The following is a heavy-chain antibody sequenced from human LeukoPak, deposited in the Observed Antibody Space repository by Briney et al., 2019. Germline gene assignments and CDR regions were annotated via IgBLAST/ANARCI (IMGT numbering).Heavy chain of an antibody. Sequence: VASVKVSCKVSGYTLTELSMHLVRQAPGKGLEWMGGFDPEDGETIYAQKFQGRVTMTEDTSTDTAYMELSSLRSEDTALYYCAMIHTADSSGYYFDYWGQGTLVTVSS. D-gene: IGHD3-22*01. V-gene: IGHV1-24*01. CDR2: FDPEDGET. J-gene: IGHJ4*02. CDR1: GYTLTELS. CDR3: AMIHTADSSGYYFDY.